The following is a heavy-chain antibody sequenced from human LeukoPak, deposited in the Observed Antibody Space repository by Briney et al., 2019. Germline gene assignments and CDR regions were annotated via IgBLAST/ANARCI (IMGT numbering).Heavy chain of an antibody. J-gene: IGHJ5*02. CDR3: ARDRDRSGGGWFDP. D-gene: IGHD4-23*01. Sequence: SETLSLTCTDSGGSVSSGSYYWSWIRQPPGKGLEWIGYIYYSGSTNYNPSLKSRVTISVDTSKNQFSLKLSSVTAADTAVYYCARDRDRSGGGWFDPWGQGTLVTVSS. CDR1: GGSVSSGSYY. V-gene: IGHV4-61*01. CDR2: IYYSGST.